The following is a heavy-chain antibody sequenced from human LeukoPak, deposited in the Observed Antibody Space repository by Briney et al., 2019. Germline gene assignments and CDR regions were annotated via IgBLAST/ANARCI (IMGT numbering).Heavy chain of an antibody. D-gene: IGHD5-18*01. J-gene: IGHJ4*02. CDR2: IYHSGST. Sequence: TSETLSLTCTVSGYSISSGYYWGWIRQPPGKGLEWIGSIYHSGSTYYNPSLKSRVTMSVDTSKNQFSLKLSSVTAADTAVYYCAREGDTWYYFDYWGQGTLVTVSS. CDR1: GYSISSGYY. CDR3: AREGDTWYYFDY. V-gene: IGHV4-38-2*02.